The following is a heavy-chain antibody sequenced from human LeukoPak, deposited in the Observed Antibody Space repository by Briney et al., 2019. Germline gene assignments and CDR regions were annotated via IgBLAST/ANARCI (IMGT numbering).Heavy chain of an antibody. V-gene: IGHV3-53*01. Sequence: EGSLRLSCAASGFTFSSYAMSWVRQAPGKGLEWVSVIYSGGSTYYADSVKGRFTISRDNSKNTLYLQMNSLRAEDTAVYYCARDSGLWSGYYYYMDVWGKGTTVTVSS. CDR1: GFTFSSYA. CDR2: IYSGGST. J-gene: IGHJ6*03. D-gene: IGHD3-3*01. CDR3: ARDSGLWSGYYYYMDV.